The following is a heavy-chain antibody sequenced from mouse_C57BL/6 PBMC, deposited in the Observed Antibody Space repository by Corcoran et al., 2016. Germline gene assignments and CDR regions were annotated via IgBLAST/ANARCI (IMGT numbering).Heavy chain of an antibody. Sequence: QIQLVQSGPELKKPGETVKISCKASGYTFTTYGMSWVKQAPGKGLKWMGWINTYSGVPTYADDFKGRFAFSLETSASTAYLQINNLKNEDTATDFCARGNPLMDYWGQGTSVTVSS. V-gene: IGHV9-3*01. CDR3: ARGNPLMDY. J-gene: IGHJ4*01. D-gene: IGHD2-1*01. CDR2: INTYSGVP. CDR1: GYTFTTYG.